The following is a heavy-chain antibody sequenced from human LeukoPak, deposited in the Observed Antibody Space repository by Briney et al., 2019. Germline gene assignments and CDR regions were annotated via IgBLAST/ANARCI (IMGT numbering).Heavy chain of an antibody. J-gene: IGHJ5*02. CDR1: GYTFTGYY. Sequence: GASVKVSCKASGYTFTGYYMHWVRQAPGQGLEWMGWINPNSGGTNYAQKFQGRVTMTRDTSISTAYMELSRLRSDDTAVYYCARDQGTHCSSTSCPTRFDPWGQGTLVTVSS. CDR2: INPNSGGT. CDR3: ARDQGTHCSSTSCPTRFDP. V-gene: IGHV1-2*02. D-gene: IGHD2-2*01.